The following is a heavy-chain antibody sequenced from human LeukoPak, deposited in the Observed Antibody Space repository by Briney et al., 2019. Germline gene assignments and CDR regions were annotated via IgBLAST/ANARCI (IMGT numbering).Heavy chain of an antibody. CDR3: ARVEASGYDYGAFDY. D-gene: IGHD5-12*01. Sequence: GGSLRLSCAASGFTFSTYSMNWVRQAPGKGLEWVSSISSNSRYRYYADSMRGRFTISRDNAKNSLYLQMNSLKPEDTAVYYCARVEASGYDYGAFDYWGQGTLVTVSS. J-gene: IGHJ4*02. CDR2: ISSNSRYR. V-gene: IGHV3-21*06. CDR1: GFTFSTYS.